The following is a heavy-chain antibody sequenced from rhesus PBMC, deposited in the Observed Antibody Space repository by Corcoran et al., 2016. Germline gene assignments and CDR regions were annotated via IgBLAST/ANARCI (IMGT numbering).Heavy chain of an antibody. J-gene: IGHJ4*01. CDR2: LYGNGGGT. CDR3: AREYYEDDYGYYYPFDY. Sequence: QVQLQESGPGLVKPSETLSLTCAVSGGSISDDYYWSWIRQPPGKGLDWIGYLYGNGGGTNYNPSLTNRVTISKSTSKNQFSLKLSSVTASDTAVYYCAREYYEDDYGYYYPFDYWGQGVLVTVSS. CDR1: GGSISDDYY. V-gene: IGHV4-106*01. D-gene: IGHD3-9*01.